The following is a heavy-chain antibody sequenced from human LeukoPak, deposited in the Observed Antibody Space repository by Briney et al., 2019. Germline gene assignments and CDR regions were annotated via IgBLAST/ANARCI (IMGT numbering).Heavy chain of an antibody. CDR1: GYTFTTYV. Sequence: ASVKVSCKASGYTFTTYVMNWVRQAPGQGLEWMGWINTNTGNPTYAQGFTGRFVFSLDTSVSTAYLQISSLKAEDTAVYYCARVTGVYTNSQWMDVWGQGTTVTVSS. CDR3: ARVTGVYTNSQWMDV. J-gene: IGHJ6*02. D-gene: IGHD4-11*01. V-gene: IGHV7-4-1*02. CDR2: INTNTGNP.